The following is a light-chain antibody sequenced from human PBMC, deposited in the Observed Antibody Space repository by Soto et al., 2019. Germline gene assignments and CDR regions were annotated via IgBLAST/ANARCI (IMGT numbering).Light chain of an antibody. CDR1: QGISSY. Sequence: DIQLTQSPSFLSASVGDRVTITCRASQGISSYLAWYQQKPGKAPKLLIYVASTLQSGVPSRFSGSGSGTEFTLTISSLQPEDFATYYCQQLNSFGGGTKVEIK. CDR3: QQLNS. V-gene: IGKV1-9*01. J-gene: IGKJ4*01. CDR2: VAS.